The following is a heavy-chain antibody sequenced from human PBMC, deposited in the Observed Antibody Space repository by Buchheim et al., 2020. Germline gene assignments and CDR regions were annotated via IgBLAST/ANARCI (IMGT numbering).Heavy chain of an antibody. CDR3: ARAPGGQLDRYYFDY. CDR1: GFTFSSYW. Sequence: EVQLVESGGGLVQPGGSLRLSCAASGFTFSSYWMSWVRQAPGKGLEWVANIKQDGSEKYYVDSVKGRFTISRDNAKNSLYLQMNSLGAEDTAVYYCARAPGGQLDRYYFDYWGQGTL. D-gene: IGHD6-13*01. J-gene: IGHJ4*02. V-gene: IGHV3-7*03. CDR2: IKQDGSEK.